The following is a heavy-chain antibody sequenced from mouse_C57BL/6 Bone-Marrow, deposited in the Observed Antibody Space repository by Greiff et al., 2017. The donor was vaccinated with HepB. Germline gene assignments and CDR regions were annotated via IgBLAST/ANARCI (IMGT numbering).Heavy chain of an antibody. CDR1: GYTFTSYG. Sequence: QVQLKESGAELARPGASVKLSCKASGYTFTSYGISWVKQRTGQGLEWIGEIYPRSGNTYYNEKFKGKATLTADKSSSTAYMELRSLTSEDSAVYFCARPNYYGSSWQYYFDYWGQGTTLTVSS. V-gene: IGHV1-81*01. D-gene: IGHD1-1*01. CDR2: IYPRSGNT. CDR3: ARPNYYGSSWQYYFDY. J-gene: IGHJ2*01.